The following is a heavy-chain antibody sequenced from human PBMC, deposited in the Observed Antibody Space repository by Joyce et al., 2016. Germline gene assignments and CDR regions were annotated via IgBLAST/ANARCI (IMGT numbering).Heavy chain of an antibody. Sequence: VQLVQSGAEVKKPGASVKVSCKASGYIFTGYYVHWVRQAPGQGLEWMGWDDVKGGGTGYVQKFQGRVTMTRDTSISTAYMEQSRLTSDDTAVYYCASQGLVVYARDAFDVWGQGTMVIVSS. CDR1: GYIFTGYY. V-gene: IGHV1-2*02. J-gene: IGHJ3*01. CDR3: ASQGLVVYARDAFDV. CDR2: DDVKGGGT. D-gene: IGHD2-8*01.